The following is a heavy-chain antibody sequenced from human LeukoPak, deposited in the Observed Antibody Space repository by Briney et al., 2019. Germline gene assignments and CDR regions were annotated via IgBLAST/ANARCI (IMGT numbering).Heavy chain of an antibody. Sequence: GGSLRLSCSASVFTFSSYGMHWVRQAPGKGLEWVAFIRYDGSNKYYADSVKGRFTISRDNSKNTLYLQMNSLRAEDTAVYYCAKDGVVKSDAFDIWGQGTMVTVSS. J-gene: IGHJ3*02. CDR2: IRYDGSNK. D-gene: IGHD4-23*01. V-gene: IGHV3-30*02. CDR1: VFTFSSYG. CDR3: AKDGVVKSDAFDI.